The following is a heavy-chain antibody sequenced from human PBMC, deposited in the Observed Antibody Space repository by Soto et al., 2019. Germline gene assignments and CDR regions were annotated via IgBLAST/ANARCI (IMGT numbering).Heavy chain of an antibody. CDR2: TNSAGSST. J-gene: IGHJ4*02. CDR3: ALSHTVTTDY. CDR1: GLTFSSYW. D-gene: IGHD4-17*01. V-gene: IGHV3-74*01. Sequence: EVQLVESGGGLVQPGGSLRLSCAASGLTFSSYWMHWVRQAPGKGLVWVSRTNSAGSSTSYADSVKGRFTISRDNAKNTLYLQMNSLRAEDTAVYYCALSHTVTTDYWGQGTLVTVSS.